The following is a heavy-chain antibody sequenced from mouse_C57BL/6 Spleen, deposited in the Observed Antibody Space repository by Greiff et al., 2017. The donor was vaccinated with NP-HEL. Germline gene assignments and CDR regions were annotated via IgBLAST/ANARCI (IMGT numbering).Heavy chain of an antibody. CDR2: IYPSDSET. Sequence: QVQLQQPGAELVRPGSSVKLSCKASGYTFTSYWMDWVKQRPGQGLEWIGNIYPSDSETHYNQKFKDKATLTVDKSSSTAYMQLSSLTSEDSAVYYCARSYYGSRKDYWGKGTTLTVSS. V-gene: IGHV1-61*01. D-gene: IGHD1-1*01. CDR3: ARSYYGSRKDY. J-gene: IGHJ2*01. CDR1: GYTFTSYW.